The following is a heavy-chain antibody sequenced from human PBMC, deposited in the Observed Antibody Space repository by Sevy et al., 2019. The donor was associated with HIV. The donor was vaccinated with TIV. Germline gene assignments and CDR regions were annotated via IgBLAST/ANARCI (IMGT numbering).Heavy chain of an antibody. Sequence: ASVKFSCKASGYTFTGYYMHWVRQAPGQGLEWMGWINPNSGGTNYAQKFQGRVTMTRDTSISTAYMELSRLRSDDTAVYYCARDSDPGITIFGVGTDWGQGTLVTVSS. CDR3: ARDSDPGITIFGVGTD. D-gene: IGHD3-3*01. J-gene: IGHJ4*02. V-gene: IGHV1-2*02. CDR2: INPNSGGT. CDR1: GYTFTGYY.